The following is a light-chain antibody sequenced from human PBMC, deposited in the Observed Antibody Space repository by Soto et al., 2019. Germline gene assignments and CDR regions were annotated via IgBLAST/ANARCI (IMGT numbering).Light chain of an antibody. CDR3: AAWDDRMTAVV. J-gene: IGLJ2*01. CDR1: SSNVGTNF. V-gene: IGLV1-47*01. CDR2: RND. Sequence: QSVLTQPPSAFGTPGQRVTISCSGGSSNVGTNFVYWYQQLPVTAPKFLIYRNDQRPSGVPDRFSGSKSGTSASLAISGLRSEDEADYYCAAWDDRMTAVVFGGGTKLTVL.